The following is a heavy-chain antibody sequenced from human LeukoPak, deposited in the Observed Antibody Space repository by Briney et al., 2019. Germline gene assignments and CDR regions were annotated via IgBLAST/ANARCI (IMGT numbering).Heavy chain of an antibody. J-gene: IGHJ4*02. CDR2: ISSNGGST. V-gene: IGHV3-64D*06. CDR1: GFTFSSYA. CDR3: VKDPSQLWLLGYFDY. D-gene: IGHD5-18*01. Sequence: SGGCLRLSCSASGFTFSSYAMHWVRQAPGKGLEYVSAISSNGGSTYYADSVKGRFTISRDNSKNTLYLQMSSLRAEDTAVYYCVKDPSQLWLLGYFDYWGQGTLVTVSS.